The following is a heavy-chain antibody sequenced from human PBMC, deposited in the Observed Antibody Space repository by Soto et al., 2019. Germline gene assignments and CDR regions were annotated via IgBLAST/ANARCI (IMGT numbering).Heavy chain of an antibody. Sequence: SETLSLTCTVSGGSISTYYWSWIRQPPGKGLEWIGYIYYTGSTNSNPSLKSRVTISVDTSKNQFSLKLSSVTAADTAVYYCARATYYYDRSGYLYNFDYWGQGTLVTV. D-gene: IGHD3-22*01. J-gene: IGHJ4*02. CDR1: GGSISTYY. V-gene: IGHV4-59*01. CDR2: IYYTGST. CDR3: ARATYYYDRSGYLYNFDY.